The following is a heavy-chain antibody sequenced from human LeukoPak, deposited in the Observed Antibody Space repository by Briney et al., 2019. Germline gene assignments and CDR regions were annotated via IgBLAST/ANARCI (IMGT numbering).Heavy chain of an antibody. CDR2: IIPIFGTA. J-gene: IGHJ4*02. CDR3: AKGGYSSTFYYFDY. Sequence: SVKVSCKASGGTFSSYAISWVRQAPGQGLEWMGGIIPIFGTANYAQKFQGRVTITADKSTSTAYMELSSPRSEDTAVYYCAKGGYSSTFYYFDYWGQGTLVTVSS. D-gene: IGHD6-19*01. CDR1: GGTFSSYA. V-gene: IGHV1-69*06.